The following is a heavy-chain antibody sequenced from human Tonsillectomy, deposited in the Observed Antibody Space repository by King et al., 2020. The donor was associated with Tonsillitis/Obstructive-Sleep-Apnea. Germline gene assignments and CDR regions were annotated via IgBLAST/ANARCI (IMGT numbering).Heavy chain of an antibody. V-gene: IGHV3-11*01. CDR3: ARNRDSSTWYQSYYYYMDV. D-gene: IGHD6-13*01. CDR1: GFTFSDYY. Sequence: VQLVESGGVFVKPGGSLRLSCAASGFTFSDYYMSWIRQAPGRGLEWVSYISSSGNTIYYADSVKGRFTISEDNAKNSLYLQMNSLRAEDTAVYYCARNRDSSTWYQSYYYYMDVWGKGTTVTVSS. CDR2: ISSSGNTI. J-gene: IGHJ6*03.